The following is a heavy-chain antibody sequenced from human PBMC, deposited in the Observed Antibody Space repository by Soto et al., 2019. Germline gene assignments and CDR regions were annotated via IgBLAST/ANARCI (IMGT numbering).Heavy chain of an antibody. D-gene: IGHD4-17*01. J-gene: IGHJ2*01. CDR3: ARGPMAKVTTWGAWYFDL. CDR2: IWYDGTNK. Sequence: QVQLVESGGGVVQPGRSLRLSCATSGFTFSSYGMHWVRQGPGKGLEWVAVIWYDGTNKYYADSVNGRFTISRDDSKNTLYLQMNSLRAEDTAVYYCARGPMAKVTTWGAWYFDLWGLGTLVTVSS. CDR1: GFTFSSYG. V-gene: IGHV3-33*01.